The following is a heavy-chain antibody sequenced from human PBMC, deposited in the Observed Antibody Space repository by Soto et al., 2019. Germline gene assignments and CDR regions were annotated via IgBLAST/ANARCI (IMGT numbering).Heavy chain of an antibody. CDR1: GFTFSSYW. J-gene: IGHJ6*02. CDR3: ARVEVYDFWSGYYQNYYGMDV. D-gene: IGHD3-3*01. V-gene: IGHV3-74*01. Sequence: GESLKISCAASGFTFSSYWMHWVRQAPGKGLVWVSRINSDGSSTSYADSVKGRFTISRDNAKNTLYLQMNSLRAEDTAVYYCARVEVYDFWSGYYQNYYGMDVWGQGTTVTVSS. CDR2: INSDGSST.